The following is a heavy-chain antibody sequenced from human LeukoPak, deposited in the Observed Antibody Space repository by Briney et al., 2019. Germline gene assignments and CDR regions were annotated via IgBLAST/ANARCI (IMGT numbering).Heavy chain of an antibody. Sequence: ASVKVSCKASGYTFTGYYMHWVRQAPGQGLEWMGWINPNSGVTNYAQKFQGRVTMTRDTSISTAYMELSRLRSDDTAVYYCASYIGSASTDDYWGQGTLVTVSS. J-gene: IGHJ4*02. CDR2: INPNSGVT. CDR3: ASYIGSASTDDY. CDR1: GYTFTGYY. V-gene: IGHV1-2*02. D-gene: IGHD2-15*01.